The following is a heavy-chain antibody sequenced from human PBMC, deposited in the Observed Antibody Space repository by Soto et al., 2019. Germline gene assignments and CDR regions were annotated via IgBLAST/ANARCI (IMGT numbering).Heavy chain of an antibody. V-gene: IGHV3-23*01. CDR1: GFTFSSYA. CDR2: ISGSGGST. Sequence: EVQLLESGGGLVQPGGSLRLSCAASGFTFSSYAMSWVRQAPGKGLEWVSAISGSGGSTYYADSVKGRFTISRDNSKNTLYLQMNSLRAEDMAVYYCAKVPYLAVAGTSRGFDYWGQGTLVTVSS. D-gene: IGHD6-19*01. CDR3: AKVPYLAVAGTSRGFDY. J-gene: IGHJ4*02.